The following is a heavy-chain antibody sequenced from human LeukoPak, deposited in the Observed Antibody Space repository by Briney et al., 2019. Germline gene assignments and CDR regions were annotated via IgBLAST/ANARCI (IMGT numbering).Heavy chain of an antibody. Sequence: SQTLSLTCAVSGGSISSGGYSWSWIRQPPGKGLEWIGYIYHSGSTYYNPSLKSRVTISVDRSKNQFSLKLSSVTAADTAVYYCARIYDSSGYFDYWGQGTLVTVSS. CDR3: ARIYDSSGYFDY. V-gene: IGHV4-30-2*01. CDR1: GGSISSGGYS. J-gene: IGHJ4*02. CDR2: IYHSGST. D-gene: IGHD3-22*01.